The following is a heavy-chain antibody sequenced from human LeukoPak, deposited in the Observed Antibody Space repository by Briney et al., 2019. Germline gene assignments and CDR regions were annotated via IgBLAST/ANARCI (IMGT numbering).Heavy chain of an antibody. CDR2: INPNSGGT. Sequence: ASVKVSCKASGYTFTGYYMHWVRQAPGQGLEWMGWINPNSGGTNYAQKLQGRVTMTTDTSTSTAYMELRSLRSDDTAVYYCARHSSSWYWYYFDYWGQGTLVTVSS. D-gene: IGHD6-13*01. CDR3: ARHSSSWYWYYFDY. CDR1: GYTFTGYY. J-gene: IGHJ4*02. V-gene: IGHV1-2*02.